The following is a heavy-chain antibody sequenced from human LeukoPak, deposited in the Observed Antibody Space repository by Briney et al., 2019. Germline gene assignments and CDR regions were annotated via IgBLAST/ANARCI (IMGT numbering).Heavy chain of an antibody. CDR2: ISGSVDTT. J-gene: IGHJ6*03. CDR1: EPTFNNYA. D-gene: IGHD5/OR15-5a*01. V-gene: IGHV3-23*01. CDR3: ARAVRAGHRPVYTYYYMDV. Sequence: PGGSLRLSCAASEPTFNNYAMTWVRQAPGKGLEWVSTISGSVDTTYYADSVTGRFTISRDNSKNTVFLQMNSLRADDTAVYYCARAVRAGHRPVYTYYYMDVWGKGTTVTVSS.